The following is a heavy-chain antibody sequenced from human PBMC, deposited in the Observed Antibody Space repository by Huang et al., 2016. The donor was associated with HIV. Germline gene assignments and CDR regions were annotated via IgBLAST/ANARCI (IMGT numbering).Heavy chain of an antibody. D-gene: IGHD3-10*01. J-gene: IGHJ4*02. CDR3: ARHERWAMVRGVPQWGFDY. V-gene: IGHV4-39*01. CDR2: IYCSGGT. Sequence: QLQLQESGPGLVKPSETLSLTCTVSGGSISSSSYYWGWIRQPPGKGLEWIGTIYCSGGTYDNPSLKGGVTISVDTSKNQFSLKLSSVTAADTAVYYCARHERWAMVRGVPQWGFDYWGQGTLVTVSS. CDR1: GGSISSSSYY.